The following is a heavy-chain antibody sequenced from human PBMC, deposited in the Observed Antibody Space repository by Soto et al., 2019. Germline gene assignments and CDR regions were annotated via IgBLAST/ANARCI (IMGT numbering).Heavy chain of an antibody. CDR3: ARDQCFGGGRSCYYFDF. J-gene: IGHJ4*02. CDR2: ISNDGRGK. CDR1: GFTFTTYA. D-gene: IGHD2-15*01. Sequence: GGSLRLFCAASGFTFTTYAIHWVRQAPGKGLEWVAVISNDGRGKYYADSVKGRFTISRDNSKNTLHLQMNSLRSDDTAVYYCARDQCFGGGRSCYYFDFWGQGTLVTSPQ. V-gene: IGHV3-30*04.